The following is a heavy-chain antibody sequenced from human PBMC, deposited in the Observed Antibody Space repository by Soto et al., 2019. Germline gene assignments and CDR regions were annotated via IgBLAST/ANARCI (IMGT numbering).Heavy chain of an antibody. CDR3: VTDGLPSTLFGVTSLDTYHYAVDV. D-gene: IGHD3-3*01. V-gene: IGHV4-38-2*02. Sequence: PSETLSLTCNVSGFSISSGYYWGWIRQPPGKGLDWIARIHHSGNAHYSPSLRSRVTIKVDASKNQFSLRLTSVAAADTCFYYCVTDGLPSTLFGVTSLDTYHYAVDVCGQGTTVTVSS. CDR1: GFSISSGYY. CDR2: IHHSGNA. J-gene: IGHJ6*02.